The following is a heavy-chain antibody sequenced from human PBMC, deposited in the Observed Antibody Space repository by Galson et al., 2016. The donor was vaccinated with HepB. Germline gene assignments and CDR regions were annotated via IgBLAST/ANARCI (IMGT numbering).Heavy chain of an antibody. Sequence: SLRLSCAASGLTFNDYGMTWVRQAPGKGLEVVSSISRSGDSRDYAHSVKGRFTISRDNSKNTLSLQMNSLRVEDTAVYYCVQGSTAPAVWGKGTTVTVSS. CDR2: ISRSGDSR. D-gene: IGHD1-26*01. J-gene: IGHJ6*04. CDR3: VQGSTAPAV. V-gene: IGHV3-23*01. CDR1: GLTFNDYG.